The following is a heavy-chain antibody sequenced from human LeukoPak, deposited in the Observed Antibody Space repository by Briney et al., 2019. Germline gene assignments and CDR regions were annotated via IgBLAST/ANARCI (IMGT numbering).Heavy chain of an antibody. J-gene: IGHJ4*02. CDR3: AALYCGGDCSVY. D-gene: IGHD2-21*02. CDR1: GFTFTSSA. Sequence: SVKVSCKASGFTFTSSAVQWVRQARGQRLEWIGWIVVGSGNTNYAQKFQERVTITRDMSTSTAYMELSSLRSEDTAVYYCAALYCGGDCSVYWGQGTLVTVSS. CDR2: IVVGSGNT. V-gene: IGHV1-58*01.